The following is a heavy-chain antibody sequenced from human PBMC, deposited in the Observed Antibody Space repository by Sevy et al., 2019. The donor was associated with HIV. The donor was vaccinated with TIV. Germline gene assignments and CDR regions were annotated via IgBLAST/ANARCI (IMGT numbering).Heavy chain of an antibody. CDR1: GFSLSTSGVG. CDR3: ARGGLWFTFDY. V-gene: IGHV2-5*01. D-gene: IGHD3-10*01. J-gene: IGHJ4*02. Sequence: SGPTLVNPTQTLTLTCTFSGFSLSTSGVGMGWIRQPPGKALEWLALIYWNDDKRYSPSLKSRLTITKDTSKNQVVLTMTNMDPVDTATYYCARGGLWFTFDYWGQGTLVTVSS. CDR2: IYWNDDK.